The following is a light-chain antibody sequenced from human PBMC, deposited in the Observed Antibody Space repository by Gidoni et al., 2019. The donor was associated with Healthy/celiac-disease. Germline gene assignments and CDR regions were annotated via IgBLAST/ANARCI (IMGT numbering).Light chain of an antibody. CDR3: QQYGSSPPYT. CDR2: GAS. V-gene: IGKV3-20*01. CDR1: QSVSSSY. J-gene: IGKJ2*01. Sequence: EIVLTPSPGTLSLSPGERATLSCRARQSVSSSYLAWYQQKPGQAPRLLIYGASSRATGIPDRCSGSGSGTEFTLTISRLEPEDFAVYYCQQYGSSPPYTFGQGTKLEIK.